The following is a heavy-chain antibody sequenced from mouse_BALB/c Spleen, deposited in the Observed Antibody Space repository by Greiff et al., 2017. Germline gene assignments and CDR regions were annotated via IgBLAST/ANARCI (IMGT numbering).Heavy chain of an antibody. CDR1: CYSITSDYA. J-gene: IGHJ1*01. CDR3: ANYYGWYFDV. Sequence: EVTLQESGPGLVKPSQSLSLTCTVTCYSITSDYAWNWIRQFPGNKLEWMGYISYSGSTSYNPSLKSRISITRDTSKNQFFLQLNSVTTEDTATYYCANYYGWYFDVWGAGTTVTVSS. D-gene: IGHD1-1*01. CDR2: ISYSGST. V-gene: IGHV3-2*02.